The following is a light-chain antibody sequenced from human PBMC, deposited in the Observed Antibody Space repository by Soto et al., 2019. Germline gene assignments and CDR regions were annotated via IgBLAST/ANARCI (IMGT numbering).Light chain of an antibody. V-gene: IGKV3-20*01. CDR3: GQFVSSPPRT. Sequence: EIVLTQSPGTLSLSPGERATLSCRASQSVGSTFLAWYQQKPGQAPRLLIYGLSTRATGIPDRFSGSWSGTDFTLSISRLEPEDFAVYYCGQFVSSPPRTFGQGTKVEIK. CDR1: QSVGSTF. J-gene: IGKJ1*01. CDR2: GLS.